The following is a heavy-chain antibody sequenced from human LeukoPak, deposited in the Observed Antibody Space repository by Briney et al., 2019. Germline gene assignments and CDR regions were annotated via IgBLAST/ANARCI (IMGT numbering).Heavy chain of an antibody. Sequence: SETLSLTCSVSGASINTFSCNWFRQPPGKGLEWIGYFSASGNTKYSPSLKSRVIISRDTSKNQDPLRLTSVAAADTAVYYCAKWAGSGFDVWGQGTMVTVSS. D-gene: IGHD1-1*01. V-gene: IGHV4-59*03. J-gene: IGHJ3*01. CDR1: GASINTFS. CDR2: FSASGNT. CDR3: AKWAGSGFDV.